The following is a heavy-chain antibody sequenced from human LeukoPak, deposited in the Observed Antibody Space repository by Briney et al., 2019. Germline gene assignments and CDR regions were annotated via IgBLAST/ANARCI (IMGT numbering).Heavy chain of an antibody. Sequence: ASVKVSCKASGYTFTDYSMHWVRQAPGQGLEWMGWINPNSGGTNYAQKFQGRVTMTRDTSISTASMELTRLRSDDTAVYYCTMQQNSLFDYWGQGTLVTVSS. CDR1: GYTFTDYS. CDR3: TMQQNSLFDY. D-gene: IGHD6-13*01. J-gene: IGHJ4*02. V-gene: IGHV1-2*02. CDR2: INPNSGGT.